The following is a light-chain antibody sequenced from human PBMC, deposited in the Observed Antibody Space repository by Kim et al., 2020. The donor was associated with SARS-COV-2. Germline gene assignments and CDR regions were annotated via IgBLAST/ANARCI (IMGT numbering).Light chain of an antibody. Sequence: QSVLTQPASVSGSPGQSITISCTGTNSDVGGYDYVSWYQHLPGKAPKLVIYDVSRRPSGISSRFSGSKSGNTASLTISGLQAEDEAHYYCSSYTNKRTVVFGGGTKVTVL. J-gene: IGLJ6*01. CDR3: SSYTNKRTVV. CDR2: DVS. V-gene: IGLV2-14*03. CDR1: NSDVGGYDY.